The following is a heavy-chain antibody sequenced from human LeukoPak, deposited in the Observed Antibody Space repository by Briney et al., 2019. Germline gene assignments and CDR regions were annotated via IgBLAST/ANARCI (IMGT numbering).Heavy chain of an antibody. J-gene: IGHJ6*02. CDR3: ARVCRGRYYCGMDV. Sequence: ASVNVSCKASRYTFTGYYMHRVRQAPGQGLEWMGWINPNSGGTNYAQKFQGRVTMTRDTSISTAYMELSRLRSDDTAVYYCARVCRGRYYCGMDVWGQGTTVTVSS. CDR1: RYTFTGYY. CDR2: INPNSGGT. D-gene: IGHD5-24*01. V-gene: IGHV1-2*02.